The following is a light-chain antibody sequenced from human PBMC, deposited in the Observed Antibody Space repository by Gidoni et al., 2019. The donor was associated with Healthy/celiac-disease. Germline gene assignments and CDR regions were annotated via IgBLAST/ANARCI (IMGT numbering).Light chain of an antibody. CDR2: DAA. CDR3: QQRRNWPA. V-gene: IGKV3-11*01. CDR1: QSVSDY. J-gene: IGKJ3*01. Sequence: EIVLTQSPATLSLSPGERATLSCRASQSVSDYLAWYQQKPGQAPRLLIYDAANRATGTPARFSGSGSGTDFTLTISSLEPEDFSVYYCQQRRNWPAFGPGTKVNIK.